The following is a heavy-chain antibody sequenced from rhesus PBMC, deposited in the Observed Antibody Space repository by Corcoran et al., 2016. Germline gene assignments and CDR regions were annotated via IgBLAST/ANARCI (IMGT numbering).Heavy chain of an antibody. V-gene: IGHV4-106*01. J-gene: IGHJ4*01. CDR2: IYGSGWGT. D-gene: IGHD3-16*01. CDR3: ARDLGYYSGSYYSFDY. CDR1: GGPISGYYY. Sequence: QLQLQESGPGLVKPSETLSLTCAVSGGPISGYYYWSWFRQPPGKGLEWIGYIYGSGWGTNYNPSLKNRVTISIDTSKNQFSLKLSSVTAADTAVYYCARDLGYYSGSYYSFDYWGQGVLVTVSS.